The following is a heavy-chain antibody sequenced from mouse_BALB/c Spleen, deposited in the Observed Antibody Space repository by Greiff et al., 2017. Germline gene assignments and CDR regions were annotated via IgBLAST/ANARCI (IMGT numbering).Heavy chain of an antibody. CDR3: ARYIYGYDKYYAMDY. Sequence: VQLKESGGGLVKPGGSLKLSCAASGFTFSSYTMSWVRQTPEKRLEWVATISSGGSYTYYPDSVKGRFTISRDNAKNNLYLQMSSLRSEDTALYYCARYIYGYDKYYAMDYWGQGTSVTVSS. J-gene: IGHJ4*01. V-gene: IGHV5-9*03. CDR2: ISSGGSYT. CDR1: GFTFSSYT. D-gene: IGHD2-2*01.